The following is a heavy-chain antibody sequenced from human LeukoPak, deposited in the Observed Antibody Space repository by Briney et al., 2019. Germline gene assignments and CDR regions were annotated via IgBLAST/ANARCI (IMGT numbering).Heavy chain of an antibody. CDR2: IDTSGST. Sequence: PSETLSLTCTVSGGSISSYFWSWIRQPAGKGLEWIGRIDTSGSTNYNPSLKSRVIMSVDRSKNQFSLKLSSVTAADTAVYYCARDTGYGNSWPRKNYYYYMDVWGKGTTVTVSS. CDR3: ARDTGYGNSWPRKNYYYYMDV. CDR1: GGSISSYF. J-gene: IGHJ6*03. D-gene: IGHD6-13*01. V-gene: IGHV4-4*07.